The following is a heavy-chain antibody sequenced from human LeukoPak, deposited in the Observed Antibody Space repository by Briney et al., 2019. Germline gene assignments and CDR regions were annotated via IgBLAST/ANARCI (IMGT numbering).Heavy chain of an antibody. J-gene: IGHJ4*02. CDR2: VSYGGNEK. CDR3: AKVAEMATTTGYFDY. V-gene: IGHV3-30*18. Sequence: GGSLRLSCAASRFTFSTYGTLWVRQAPGKGLEWVAVVSYGGNEKYYADSVKGRFTISRDNFKNTLHLQMNSLRTEDTAVYYCAKVAEMATTTGYFDYWGQGTLVTVSS. CDR1: RFTFSTYG. D-gene: IGHD5-24*01.